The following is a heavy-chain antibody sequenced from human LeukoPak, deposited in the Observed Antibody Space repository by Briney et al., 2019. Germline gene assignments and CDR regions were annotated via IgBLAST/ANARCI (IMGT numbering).Heavy chain of an antibody. Sequence: GGSLRLSCAASGFTFSSYSMNWVRQAPGRGLEWVSSISSSSSYIYYADSVKGRFTISRDNARNSLFLQMNSLRVEDTAVYYCASQSFARFDPWGQGTLVTVSS. J-gene: IGHJ5*02. CDR3: ASQSFARFDP. V-gene: IGHV3-21*01. D-gene: IGHD3-16*01. CDR1: GFTFSSYS. CDR2: ISSSSSYI.